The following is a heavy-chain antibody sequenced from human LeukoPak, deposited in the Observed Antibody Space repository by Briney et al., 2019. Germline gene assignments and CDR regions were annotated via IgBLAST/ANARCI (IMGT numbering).Heavy chain of an antibody. D-gene: IGHD1-26*01. V-gene: IGHV3-48*03. CDR1: GFTFSSYE. Sequence: PGGSLRLSCAASGFTFSSYEMNWVRQAPGKGLEWVSYISSSGNTIYYADSVKGRFTISRDNAKNSLYLQMNSLGAEDTAIYYCAREWESCFDYWGQGTLVTVSS. CDR3: AREWESCFDY. J-gene: IGHJ4*02. CDR2: ISSSGNTI.